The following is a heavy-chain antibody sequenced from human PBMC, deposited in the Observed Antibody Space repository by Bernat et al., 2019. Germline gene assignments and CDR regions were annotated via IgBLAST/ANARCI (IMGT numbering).Heavy chain of an antibody. V-gene: IGHV3-21*04. CDR2: IGSTGSYI. J-gene: IGHJ4*02. Sequence: EVQLVESGGGLVKPGGSLRLSCEVSGFTFSIYSMNWVRQAPGKGLEWVSSIGSTGSYIYYTDSVKGRFTISRDNAKNSLSLQMNSLRADDTAVYYCARDEPYSSSEGIDYWGQGTLVTVSS. CDR1: GFTFSIYS. D-gene: IGHD6-6*01. CDR3: ARDEPYSSSEGIDY.